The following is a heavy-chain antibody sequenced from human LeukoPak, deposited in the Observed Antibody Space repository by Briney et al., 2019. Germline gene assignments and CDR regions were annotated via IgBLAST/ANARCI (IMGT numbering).Heavy chain of an antibody. CDR3: ARDLSGSYFFDY. Sequence: ASVKVSFKASGYTFTGYYMHWVRQAPGQGLEWMGWINPNSGGTNYAQKFQGRVTMTRDTSISTAYMELSRLRSDDTAVYYCARDLSGSYFFDYWGQGTLVTVSS. D-gene: IGHD1-26*01. CDR1: GYTFTGYY. CDR2: INPNSGGT. V-gene: IGHV1-2*02. J-gene: IGHJ4*02.